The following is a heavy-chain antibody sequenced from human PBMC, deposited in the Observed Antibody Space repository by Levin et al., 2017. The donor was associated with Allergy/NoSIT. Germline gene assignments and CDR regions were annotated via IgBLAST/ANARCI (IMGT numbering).Heavy chain of an antibody. CDR3: VRGAGSSSPGYYYGLDV. V-gene: IGHV3-72*01. CDR2: ARNRANSYTT. J-gene: IGHJ6*02. CDR1: GFTFSDHY. D-gene: IGHD6-6*01. Sequence: GGSLRLSCAASGFTFSDHYMDWVRQAPGKGLEWVGRARNRANSYTTEYAASVKGRFSLSRDDSENSLYLQMNSLKTEDTAAYYCVRGAGSSSPGYYYGLDVWGQGTTVTVSS.